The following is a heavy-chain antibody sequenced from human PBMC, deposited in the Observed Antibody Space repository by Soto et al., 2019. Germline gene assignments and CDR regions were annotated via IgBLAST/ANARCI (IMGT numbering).Heavy chain of an antibody. CDR2: IWYDGSNK. J-gene: IGHJ3*02. D-gene: IGHD1-20*01. Sequence: GGSLRLSCAASGFTFSSYGMHWVRQAPGKGLEWVAVIWYDGSNKYYADSVKGRFTISRDNSKNTLYLQMNSLRAEDTAVYYCARDNWNDFPDAFDIWGQGTMVTVS. CDR3: ARDNWNDFPDAFDI. CDR1: GFTFSSYG. V-gene: IGHV3-33*01.